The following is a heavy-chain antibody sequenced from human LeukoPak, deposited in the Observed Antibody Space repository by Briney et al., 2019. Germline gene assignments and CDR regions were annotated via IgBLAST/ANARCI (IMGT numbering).Heavy chain of an antibody. Sequence: SETLSLTCAVYGGSFGGYYWSWIRQPPGKGLEWIGEINHSGSTNYNPSLKSRVTISVDTSKNQFSLKLSSVTAADTAVYYCARGRRVRGVHLPFDYWGQGTLVTVSS. J-gene: IGHJ4*02. CDR3: ARGRRVRGVHLPFDY. D-gene: IGHD3-10*01. CDR1: GGSFGGYY. CDR2: INHSGST. V-gene: IGHV4-34*01.